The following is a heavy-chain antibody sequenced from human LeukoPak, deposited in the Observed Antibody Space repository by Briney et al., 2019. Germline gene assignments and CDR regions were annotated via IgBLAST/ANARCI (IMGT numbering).Heavy chain of an antibody. D-gene: IGHD6-19*01. CDR1: GYSISSGYY. CDR2: IYHSGST. J-gene: IGHJ6*03. V-gene: IGHV4-38-2*02. CDR3: ARDGYSSGSRYYYYMDV. Sequence: SETLSLTCTVSGYSISSGYYGGWIRQPPGKGLEWIGSIYHSGSTYYNPSLQSRVTISLDTSKNQFSLKLSSVTAADTAVYYCARDGYSSGSRYYYYMDVWGKGTTVTVSS.